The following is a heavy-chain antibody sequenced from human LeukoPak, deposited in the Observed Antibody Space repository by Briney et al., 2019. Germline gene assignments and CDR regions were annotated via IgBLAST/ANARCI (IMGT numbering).Heavy chain of an antibody. CDR1: GFTFSSYE. V-gene: IGHV3-48*03. J-gene: IGHJ4*02. CDR2: ISSSGSTI. D-gene: IGHD3-22*01. Sequence: PGGSLRLSCAASGFTFSSYEMNWVRQAPGKGLEWVSYISSSGSTIYYAGSVKGRFTISRDNAKNSLYLQMHSLRAEDTAVYYCAREGGHSSGYHPPFDYWGQGTLVTVSS. CDR3: AREGGHSSGYHPPFDY.